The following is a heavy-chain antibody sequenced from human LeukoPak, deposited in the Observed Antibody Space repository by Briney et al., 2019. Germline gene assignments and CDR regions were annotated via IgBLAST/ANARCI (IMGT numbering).Heavy chain of an antibody. CDR2: INQDGSEKEK. CDR3: ARDLVVPNY. V-gene: IGHV3-7*01. Sequence: GGSLRLSCVGSGFTFSSYWMSWVRQAPGKGLEWVANINQDGSEKEKFYVDSVKGRFTISRDNAKNSLYLQMNRLRAEDTAVYYCARDLVVPNYWGQGTLVTVSS. J-gene: IGHJ4*02. CDR1: GFTFSSYW. D-gene: IGHD2-2*01.